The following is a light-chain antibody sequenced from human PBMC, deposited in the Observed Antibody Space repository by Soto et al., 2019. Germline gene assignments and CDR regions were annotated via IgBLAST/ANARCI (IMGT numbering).Light chain of an antibody. CDR2: AAS. Sequence: DIQMTQSPSSVSASVGDRVTITCRASQDIRDWLVWYQQKPGKAPNLLIYAASNLQSGGPSRFSGSGSGADFTLTITRLQPEDFATYFCHQAYSLPHTCGGGPKVEIK. J-gene: IGKJ4*01. CDR1: QDIRDW. CDR3: HQAYSLPHT. V-gene: IGKV1D-12*01.